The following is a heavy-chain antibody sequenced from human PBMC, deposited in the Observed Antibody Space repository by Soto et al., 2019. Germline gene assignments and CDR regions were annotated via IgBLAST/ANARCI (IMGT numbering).Heavy chain of an antibody. CDR2: IYYSGST. V-gene: IGHV4-30-4*01. D-gene: IGHD3-22*01. Sequence: PSETLSLTCTVSGGSLSSGDYYWSWIRQPPGKGLEWIGYIYYSGSTYYNPSLKSRVTISVDTSKNQFSLKLSSVTAADTAVYYCARGLYYYDSSGPFDYWGQGTLVTVSS. J-gene: IGHJ4*02. CDR1: GGSLSSGDYY. CDR3: ARGLYYYDSSGPFDY.